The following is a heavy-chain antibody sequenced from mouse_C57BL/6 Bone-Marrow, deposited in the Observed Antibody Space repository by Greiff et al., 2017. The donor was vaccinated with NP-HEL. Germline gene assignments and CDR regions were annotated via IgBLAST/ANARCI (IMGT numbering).Heavy chain of an antibody. J-gene: IGHJ2*01. CDR1: GFTFSNYW. V-gene: IGHV6-3*01. Sequence: EVHLVESGGGLVQPGGSMKLSCVASGFTFSNYWMNWVRQSPEKGLEWVAQIRLKSDNSATHYAETVKGRFTISRVNSKSGVNLQMNNLRDKDTGIYYCTEAYGSSYDYFDYWGQGTTLTVSS. CDR2: IRLKSDNSAT. D-gene: IGHD1-1*01. CDR3: TEAYGSSYDYFDY.